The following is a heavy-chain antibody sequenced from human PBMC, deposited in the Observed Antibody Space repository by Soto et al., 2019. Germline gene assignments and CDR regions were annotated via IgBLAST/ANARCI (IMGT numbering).Heavy chain of an antibody. Sequence: QVQLVQSGAEVKKPGSSVKVSCKASGGTFSSYAISWVRQAPGQGLEWMGGIIPIFGTANYAQKFQGRVTNTADESPRTAYMELSSLRSEDTAVYYCARGATTQYYYYGMDVWGQGTTVTVSS. CDR2: IIPIFGTA. CDR1: GGTFSSYA. V-gene: IGHV1-69*01. D-gene: IGHD5-12*01. J-gene: IGHJ6*02. CDR3: ARGATTQYYYYGMDV.